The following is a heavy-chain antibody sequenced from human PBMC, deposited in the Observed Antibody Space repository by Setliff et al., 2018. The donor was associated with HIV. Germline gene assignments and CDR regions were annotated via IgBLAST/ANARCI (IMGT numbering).Heavy chain of an antibody. CDR1: GGSFSGYY. D-gene: IGHD1-26*01. CDR2: IYYTGTT. Sequence: PSETLSLTCAVYGGSFSGYYWSWIRQPPGKGLEWIGYIYYTGTTNYNPSFKSRVTISLDTSKTQFSLKLNSVTAADTAVYYCARGQPQGGGTYWSAFDIWGQGTMVTVSS. V-gene: IGHV4-34*11. CDR3: ARGQPQGGGTYWSAFDI. J-gene: IGHJ3*02.